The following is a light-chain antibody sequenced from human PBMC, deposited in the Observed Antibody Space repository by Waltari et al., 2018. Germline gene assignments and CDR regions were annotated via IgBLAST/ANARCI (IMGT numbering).Light chain of an antibody. Sequence: EIVLTQSPGTLSLSPGERVTLSCRASQSVSSSYLSWYQQKPGQAPRLLTYGASSRATGIPDRFSGSGAGTDFTLTSSRLEPEDVAVYYCQQYGSSLWTFGQGTKVEIK. CDR2: GAS. CDR3: QQYGSSLWT. V-gene: IGKV3-20*01. J-gene: IGKJ1*01. CDR1: QSVSSSY.